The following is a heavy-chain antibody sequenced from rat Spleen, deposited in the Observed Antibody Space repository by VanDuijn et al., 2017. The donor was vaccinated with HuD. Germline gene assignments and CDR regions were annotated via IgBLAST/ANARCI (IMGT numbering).Heavy chain of an antibody. CDR2: INKASITI. CDR3: ARGPYYCSHLDYFDY. CDR1: GFNFNDYW. D-gene: IGHD1-7*01. Sequence: EVKLVESGGGLVQPGRSLKLSCAASGFNFNDYWMGWVRQAPGKGLEWIGEINKASITINSIPSLKDKFTISRDNAQNSLYLQMNKLGSEDTAIYYCARGPYYCSHLDYFDYWGQGVMVTVSS. J-gene: IGHJ2*01. V-gene: IGHV4-2*01.